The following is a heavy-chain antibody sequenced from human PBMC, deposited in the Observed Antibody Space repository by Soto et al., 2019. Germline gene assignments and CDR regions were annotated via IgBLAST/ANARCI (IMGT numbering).Heavy chain of an antibody. J-gene: IGHJ4*02. CDR2: IYYSGTT. D-gene: IGHD1-26*01. Sequence: SETKCLTSAVAGYYIIGSSWWGWIRKPPGKGLEWIGYIYYSGTTYYNPSLKSRVTMSVDTSKNQFSLKLTSVTAVDTAVYYCARREIQGPIDYWGQGTLVTVSS. V-gene: IGHV4-28*01. CDR1: GYYIIGSSW. CDR3: ARREIQGPIDY.